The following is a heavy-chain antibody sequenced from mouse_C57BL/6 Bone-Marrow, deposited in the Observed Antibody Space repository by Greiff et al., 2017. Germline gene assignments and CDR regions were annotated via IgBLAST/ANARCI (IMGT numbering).Heavy chain of an antibody. CDR1: GFSFNTYA. Sequence: EVKLVESGGGLVQPKGSLKLSCAASGFSFNTYAMNWVRQAPGKGLEWVARIRSKSNNYATYYADSVKDRFTISRDDSESMLYLQMNNLKTEDTAMYYCVRRNWVYYAMDYWGQGTSVTVSS. CDR3: VRRNWVYYAMDY. CDR2: IRSKSNNYAT. V-gene: IGHV10-1*01. D-gene: IGHD4-1*01. J-gene: IGHJ4*01.